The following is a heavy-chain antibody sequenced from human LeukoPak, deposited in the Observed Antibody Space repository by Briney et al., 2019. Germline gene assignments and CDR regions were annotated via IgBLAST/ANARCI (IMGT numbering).Heavy chain of an antibody. Sequence: SDTLSLTCTVSGGSISSYYWSWIRKPPGKGLEWIGHIRYTGSTNYNTSLKSRVPISVDTSKSQFSLKLTSVTAADTAVYYCARAVTVTTNWFVPWGQGTLVTVS. V-gene: IGHV4-59*07. D-gene: IGHD1-1*01. CDR2: IRYTGST. CDR1: GGSISSYY. CDR3: ARAVTVTTNWFVP. J-gene: IGHJ5*02.